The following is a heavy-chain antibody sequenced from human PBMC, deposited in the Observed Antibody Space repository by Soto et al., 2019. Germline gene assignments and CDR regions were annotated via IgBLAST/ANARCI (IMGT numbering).Heavy chain of an antibody. CDR2: ISSAGKTI. CDR3: ARDFDCADGVCYTGYYYYGLDV. J-gene: IGHJ6*02. CDR1: GFTFSGYS. V-gene: IGHV3-48*02. D-gene: IGHD2-8*01. Sequence: GGSLRLSCVVSGFTFSGYSMNWVRQTPGKGLEWLSYISSAGKTISYAESVKGRFTISRDNAKNSLYLQMNSLRDEDTAVYYCARDFDCADGVCYTGYYYYGLDVWGQGTTVTVSS.